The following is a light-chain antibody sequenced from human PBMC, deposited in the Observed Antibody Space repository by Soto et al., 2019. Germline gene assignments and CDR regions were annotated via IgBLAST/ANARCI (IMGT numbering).Light chain of an antibody. CDR2: GAS. CDR3: QQRSNWPLT. Sequence: VLTQSPATLSLSPGERATLSCRASQSVSSNLAWYKQKPGQAPRLLSYGASRRATGIPDRFTGSGSGTEFTLTISRLQPEDFEVYYCQQRSNWPLTFGGGTKVDIK. J-gene: IGKJ4*01. V-gene: IGKV3D-20*02. CDR1: QSVSSN.